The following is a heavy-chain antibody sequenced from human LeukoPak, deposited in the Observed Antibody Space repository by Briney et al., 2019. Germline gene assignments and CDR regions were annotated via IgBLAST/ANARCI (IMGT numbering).Heavy chain of an antibody. Sequence: PGGSLRLSCAAPGFTVRSNYMSWVRQAPGKGLEWVSVIYSGGSTYYADSVKGRFTISRDNSKNTLYLQMNSLRTEDTATYYCAKHSGLYYFDYWGQGTLVTVSS. CDR2: IYSGGST. CDR1: GFTVRSNY. V-gene: IGHV3-53*05. D-gene: IGHD3-10*01. J-gene: IGHJ4*02. CDR3: AKHSGLYYFDY.